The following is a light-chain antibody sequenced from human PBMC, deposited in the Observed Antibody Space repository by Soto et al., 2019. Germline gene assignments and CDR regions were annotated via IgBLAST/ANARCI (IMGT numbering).Light chain of an antibody. CDR3: VLFMGSGIWV. CDR2: STN. Sequence: QTVVTQEPSFSVSPGGTVTLTCVLSSGSVSTSNYPSWYQQTPGQAPRTLIYSTNTRSSGVPDRFSGSILGNKAALTITGAQADDESHYYCVLFMGSGIWVFGGGTQLTVL. V-gene: IGLV8-61*01. J-gene: IGLJ3*02. CDR1: SGSVSTSNY.